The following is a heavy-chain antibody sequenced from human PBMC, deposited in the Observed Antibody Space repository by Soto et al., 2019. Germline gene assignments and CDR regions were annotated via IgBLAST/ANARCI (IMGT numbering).Heavy chain of an antibody. V-gene: IGHV4-59*08. CDR2: ISYSGTT. J-gene: IGHJ4*02. CDR3: ARQKVSRFYGEVDFFDY. Sequence: SETLSLTCTVSGGSMNSYYWSWIRQPPGKGLEWIGYISYSGTTHYNPSLKSRVTMSVDTSKNQFSLKLSSVTAADTAVYYCARQKVSRFYGEVDFFDYWGLGTLVTVSS. CDR1: GGSMNSYY. D-gene: IGHD4-17*01.